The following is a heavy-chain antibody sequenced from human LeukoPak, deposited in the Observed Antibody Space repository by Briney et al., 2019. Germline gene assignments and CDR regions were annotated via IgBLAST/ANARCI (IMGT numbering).Heavy chain of an antibody. Sequence: LSGGSLRLSCAASGFTFSSYSMNWVRQAPGKGLEWVSYISSSGTTIYYADSVKGRFTISRDNAKNSLYLQMNSLRAEDTAVYYCARDSHDYSTPIQGFDPWGQGTLVTVSS. CDR3: ARDSHDYSTPIQGFDP. CDR2: ISSSGTTI. D-gene: IGHD4-11*01. V-gene: IGHV3-48*04. J-gene: IGHJ5*02. CDR1: GFTFSSYS.